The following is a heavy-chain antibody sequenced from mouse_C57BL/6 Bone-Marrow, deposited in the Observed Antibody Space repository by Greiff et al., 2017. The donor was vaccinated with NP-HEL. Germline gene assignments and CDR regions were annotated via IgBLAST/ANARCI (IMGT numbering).Heavy chain of an antibody. CDR2: IDPSDSYT. V-gene: IGHV1-50*01. CDR3: ARRGTTTVVAPFDY. D-gene: IGHD1-1*01. Sequence: VQLQQPGAELVKPGASVKLSCKASGYTFTSYWMQWVKQRPGQGLEWIGEIDPSDSYTNYNQKFKGKATLTVDTSSSTAYMQLSSLTSEDSAVYYCARRGTTTVVAPFDYWGQGTTLTVSS. CDR1: GYTFTSYW. J-gene: IGHJ2*01.